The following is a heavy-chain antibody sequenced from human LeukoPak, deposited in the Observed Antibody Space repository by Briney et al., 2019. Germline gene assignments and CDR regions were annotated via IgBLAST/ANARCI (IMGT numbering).Heavy chain of an antibody. CDR1: GFTFSSYG. CDR3: AKDGGYEGHLDY. Sequence: GGSLRLSCAASGFTFSSYGMHWVRQAPGKGLEWVAVISYDGSNKYYADSVKGRFTISRDNSKNTLYLQMNSLRAEDTAVYYCAKDGGYEGHLDYRGQGTLVTVSS. V-gene: IGHV3-30*18. J-gene: IGHJ4*02. D-gene: IGHD3-16*01. CDR2: ISYDGSNK.